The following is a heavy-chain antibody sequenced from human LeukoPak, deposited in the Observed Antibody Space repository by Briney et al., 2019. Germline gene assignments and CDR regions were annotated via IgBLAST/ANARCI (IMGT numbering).Heavy chain of an antibody. V-gene: IGHV3-23*01. CDR2: ISVGGGST. Sequence: GGSLRLSCVASGFTVSTNYMSWVRQAPGKGLEWVSGISVGGGSTYYADSVKGRFTISRDNSKNALYLQMNSLRAEDTAVYYCAKDHVRYYDSSGYYFDYWGQGTLVTVSS. CDR3: AKDHVRYYDSSGYYFDY. J-gene: IGHJ4*02. CDR1: GFTVSTNY. D-gene: IGHD3-22*01.